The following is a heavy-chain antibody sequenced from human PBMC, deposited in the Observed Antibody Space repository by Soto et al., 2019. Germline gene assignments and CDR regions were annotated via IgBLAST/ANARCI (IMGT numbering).Heavy chain of an antibody. V-gene: IGHV3-33*05. J-gene: IGHJ5*02. CDR1: GFTFSSYG. CDR2: ILYDGSDK. CDR3: ARDLRRYSGSYGDDP. D-gene: IGHD1-26*01. Sequence: GGSLRLSCAASGFTFSSYGMHWVRQAPGKGLEWVAVILYDGSDKNYADSVKGRFTISRDNSKNTLYLQMNSLRAEDTAVYYCARDLRRYSGSYGDDPWGQGTLVTVSS.